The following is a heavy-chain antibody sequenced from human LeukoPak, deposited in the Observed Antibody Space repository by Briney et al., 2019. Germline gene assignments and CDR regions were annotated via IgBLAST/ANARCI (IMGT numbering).Heavy chain of an antibody. J-gene: IGHJ4*02. V-gene: IGHV1-8*01. CDR3: ARVRKKQWLVPEGFDY. Sequence: ASVEVSCKASGYTFTSYDINWVRQATGQGLEWMGWMNPNSGNTGYAQKFQGRVTMTRNTSISTAYMELSSLRSEDTAVYYSARVRKKQWLVPEGFDYWGQGTLVTVSS. D-gene: IGHD6-19*01. CDR2: MNPNSGNT. CDR1: GYTFTSYD.